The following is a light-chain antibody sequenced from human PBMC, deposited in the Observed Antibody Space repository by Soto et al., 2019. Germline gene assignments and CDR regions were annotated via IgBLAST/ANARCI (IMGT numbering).Light chain of an antibody. V-gene: IGKV1-5*01. CDR3: QQYNSYSPT. Sequence: DIQMTHSPSSLSASVEDRVIITSVASQSISNHLNWYQQKPGKAPKFLIYDASTLESGVPSRFSGSGSETEFTLTISGLQPGDSATYYCQQYNSYSPTFGQGTKVDIK. CDR1: QSISNH. J-gene: IGKJ1*01. CDR2: DAS.